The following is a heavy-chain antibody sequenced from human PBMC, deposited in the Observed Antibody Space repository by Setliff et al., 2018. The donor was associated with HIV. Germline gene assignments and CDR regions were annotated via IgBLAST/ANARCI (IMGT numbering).Heavy chain of an antibody. V-gene: IGHV4-59*04. D-gene: IGHD6-25*01. CDR2: FFHGGDS. CDR1: GAPISSYY. Sequence: SETLSLTCKVSGAPISSYYWNWIRQPPGKRLEWIGSFFHGGDSYYNPSLKGRFTISVDTSKNQFFLTMPSVTATDTAVYYCVRGVRLRHYFDYWGQGTLVTVSS. J-gene: IGHJ4*02. CDR3: VRGVRLRHYFDY.